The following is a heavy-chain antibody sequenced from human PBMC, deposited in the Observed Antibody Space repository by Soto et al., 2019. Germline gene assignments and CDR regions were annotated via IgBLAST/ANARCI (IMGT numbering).Heavy chain of an antibody. CDR2: ISHDGNMK. CDR1: GFAFSSNS. D-gene: IGHD2-15*01. V-gene: IGHV3-30*09. CDR3: AGGASARFDY. Sequence: GGSLRLSCGASGFAFSSNSMHWVRQAPGKGLEWLTVISHDGNMKYYADPVRGRFAISRDNSRGALYLELSHLRTDDTAMYYCAGGASARFDYWGQGALVTVSS. J-gene: IGHJ4*02.